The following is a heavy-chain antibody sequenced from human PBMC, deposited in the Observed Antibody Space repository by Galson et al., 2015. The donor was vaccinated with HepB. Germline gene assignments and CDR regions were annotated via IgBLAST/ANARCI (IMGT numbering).Heavy chain of an antibody. Sequence: SVKVSCKASGYTFTNYGISWVRQAPGQGLEWMGIISVYNGNTKHAQKLQARLTMTTDTSTSTAYMELRSLRSDDTAVYYCARDHGFGELFWGQGTLVTVSS. J-gene: IGHJ4*02. V-gene: IGHV1-18*01. D-gene: IGHD3-10*01. CDR1: GYTFTNYG. CDR2: ISVYNGNT. CDR3: ARDHGFGELF.